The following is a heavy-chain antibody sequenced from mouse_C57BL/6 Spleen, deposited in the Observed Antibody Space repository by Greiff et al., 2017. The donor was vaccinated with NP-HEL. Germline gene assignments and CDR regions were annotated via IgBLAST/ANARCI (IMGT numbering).Heavy chain of an antibody. CDR2: INPSSGYT. D-gene: IGHD1-1*01. CDR3: ARSPYGSSSHWYFDV. V-gene: IGHV1-7*01. CDR1: GYTFTSYW. J-gene: IGHJ1*03. Sequence: VQLQQSGAELAKPGASVKLSCKASGYTFTSYWMHWVNQRPGQGLEWIGYINPSSGYTKYNQKFKDKATLTADKSSSTAYMQLSSLTYEDSAVYYCARSPYGSSSHWYFDVWGTGTTVTVSS.